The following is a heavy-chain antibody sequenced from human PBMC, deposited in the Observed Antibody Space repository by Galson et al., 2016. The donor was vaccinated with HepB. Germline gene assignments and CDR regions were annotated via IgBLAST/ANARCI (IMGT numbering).Heavy chain of an antibody. D-gene: IGHD3-10*01. CDR1: GFTFSTYW. J-gene: IGHJ5*02. V-gene: IGHV3-74*01. CDR2: INSDGSST. CDR3: ARVRGDITLLQGKLRPNNWFDP. Sequence: SLRLSCAASGFTFSTYWMHWVRQTPEKGLVWVSLINSDGSSTSYADSVKGRVTISRDNAKNTLYLQMNSLRTEDTAVYYCARVRGDITLLQGKLRPNNWFDPWGQGTLVTVSS.